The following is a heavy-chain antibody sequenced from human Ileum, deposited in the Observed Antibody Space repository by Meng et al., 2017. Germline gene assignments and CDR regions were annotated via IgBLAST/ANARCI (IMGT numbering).Heavy chain of an antibody. J-gene: IGHJ4*02. Sequence: QVGAVEAGGGVVQPGKALRLSCEASGFTFSSYAMHWVRQAPGKGLEWVAVISYDGSNLYYGDSVKGRFTISRDNSRNTLYLQMNSLRPEDTAVFYCARAPDYGDFKYYFDYWGQGILVTVSS. V-gene: IGHV3-30*01. D-gene: IGHD4-17*01. CDR2: ISYDGSNL. CDR1: GFTFSSYA. CDR3: ARAPDYGDFKYYFDY.